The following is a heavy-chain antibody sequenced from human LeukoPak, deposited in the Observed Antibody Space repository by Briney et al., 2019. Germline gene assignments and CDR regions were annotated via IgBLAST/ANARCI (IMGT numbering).Heavy chain of an antibody. CDR1: GFTFSSYL. J-gene: IGHJ4*02. CDR2: IKQDGSEK. D-gene: IGHD6-6*01. CDR3: ARRGGGGSSSSKYYFDY. V-gene: IGHV3-7*01. Sequence: GGSLRLSCAASGFTFSSYLMSWVRQAPGKGLEWVANIKQDGSEKYYVDSVKGRFTISRDNAKNSLYLQMNSLRAEDTAVYYWARRGGGGSSSSKYYFDYWGQGTLVTASS.